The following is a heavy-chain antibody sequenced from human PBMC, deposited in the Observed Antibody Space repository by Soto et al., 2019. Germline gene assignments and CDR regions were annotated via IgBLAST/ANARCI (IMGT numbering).Heavy chain of an antibody. Sequence: SETLSLTCDVSGGSISSSNWWIWVRQPPGKGLEWIGEIYHSENTNYNPSLKSRVTISVDESKNQLSLRLTSVTAADTAVYYCARHPFYENRYYYSIGFDNWGQGTLVTVSS. J-gene: IGHJ4*02. CDR3: ARHPFYENRYYYSIGFDN. CDR2: IYHSENT. D-gene: IGHD2-21*02. CDR1: GGSISSSNW. V-gene: IGHV4-4*02.